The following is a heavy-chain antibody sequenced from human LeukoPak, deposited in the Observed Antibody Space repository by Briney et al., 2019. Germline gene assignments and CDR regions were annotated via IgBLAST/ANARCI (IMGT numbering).Heavy chain of an antibody. CDR3: AKPRIIGLGWAQFDY. CDR1: GFTFGKYW. D-gene: IGHD2-15*01. Sequence: GGSLRLSCVASGFTFGKYWMSWVRQAPGKGLEWVASFDGNADGTYYADSVKGRCTISRDNSKNTLYLQMNSLRAEDTAIYYCAKPRIIGLGWAQFDYWGQGSLVTVSS. J-gene: IGHJ4*02. V-gene: IGHV3-23*01. CDR2: FDGNADGT.